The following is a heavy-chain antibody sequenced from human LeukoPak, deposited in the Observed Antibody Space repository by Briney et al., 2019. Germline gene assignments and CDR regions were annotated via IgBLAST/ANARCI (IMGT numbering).Heavy chain of an antibody. V-gene: IGHV4-34*01. CDR3: ARQAVGIVGAKIDY. Sequence: PSETLSLTCVVYGGSFSGYYWSWIRQPPGKGLEWIGEINHSGSTNYNPSLKSRVTISVDTSKNQFSLKLSSVTAADTAVYYCARQAVGIVGAKIDYWGQGTLVTVSS. CDR2: INHSGST. D-gene: IGHD1-26*01. CDR1: GGSFSGYY. J-gene: IGHJ4*02.